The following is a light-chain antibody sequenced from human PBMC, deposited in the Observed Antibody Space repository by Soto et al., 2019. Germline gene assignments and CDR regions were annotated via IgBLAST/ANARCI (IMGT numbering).Light chain of an antibody. J-gene: IGKJ1*01. CDR1: QSISSY. Sequence: QITQSPSSLSASVGDRFTITCRASQSISSYLNWYQQKPGKAPKLLIYAASSLQSGVPSRFSGSGSGTDFTLTISSLQPEDFATYYCQQRYSTPRTFGQGTKVDIK. CDR3: QQRYSTPRT. V-gene: IGKV1-39*01. CDR2: AAS.